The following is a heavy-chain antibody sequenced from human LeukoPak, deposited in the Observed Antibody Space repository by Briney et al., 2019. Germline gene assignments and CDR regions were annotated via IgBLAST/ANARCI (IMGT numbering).Heavy chain of an antibody. Sequence: ASVKVSCKASGYTFTGYYIHWVRQAPGQGLEWMGWINPNSGGTNYAQKFQGRVTMTRDTSISTAYMELSSLSSDDTAVYYCPGLRLYYFDYWGQGTLVTVSS. CDR3: PGLRLYYFDY. J-gene: IGHJ4*02. CDR1: GYTFTGYY. D-gene: IGHD5-12*01. V-gene: IGHV1-2*02. CDR2: INPNSGGT.